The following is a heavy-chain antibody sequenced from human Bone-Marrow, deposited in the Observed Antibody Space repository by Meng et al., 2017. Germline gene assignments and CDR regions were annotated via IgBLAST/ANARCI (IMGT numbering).Heavy chain of an antibody. CDR1: GFTFSRSA. J-gene: IGHJ4*02. Sequence: GESLKISCAASGFTFSRSAMHWVRQAPVKGLEWVAVISSEGGLKYYADFVKGRFTISRDNSKNTLYLQMNSLSPEDTAVYYCAKTARDLLTGLAGLFERWGQGALVTVSS. CDR3: AKTARDLLTGLAGLFER. D-gene: IGHD3-9*01. CDR2: ISSEGGLK. V-gene: IGHV3-30*18.